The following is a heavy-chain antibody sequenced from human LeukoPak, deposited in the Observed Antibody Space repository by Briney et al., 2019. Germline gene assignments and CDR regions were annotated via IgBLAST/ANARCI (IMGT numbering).Heavy chain of an antibody. CDR3: ARVHGFYGMDV. CDR2: INHSGST. CDR1: GGSISSYY. V-gene: IGHV4-34*01. D-gene: IGHD4-17*01. Sequence: SETLSLTCTVSGGSISSYYWSWIRQPPGKGLEWIGEINHSGSTNYNPSLKSRVTISVDTSKNQFSLKLSSVTAADTAVYYCARVHGFYGMDVWGQGTTVTVSS. J-gene: IGHJ6*02.